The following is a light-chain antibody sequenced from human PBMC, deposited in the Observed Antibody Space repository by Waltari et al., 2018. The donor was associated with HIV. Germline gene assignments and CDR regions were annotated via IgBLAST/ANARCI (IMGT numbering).Light chain of an antibody. CDR2: EVL. J-gene: IGLJ3*02. CDR3: SSYAGRNIWL. V-gene: IGLV2-23*02. Sequence: QSALTQPPSVSGSPGQSITISCTGTSSDLGSYNLVSWYQHHPGRAPKRLIYEVLKRPSGVSNRFSGSKSGSTASLTISGLQAEDEADYYCSSYAGRNIWLFGGGTKLTV. CDR1: SSDLGSYNL.